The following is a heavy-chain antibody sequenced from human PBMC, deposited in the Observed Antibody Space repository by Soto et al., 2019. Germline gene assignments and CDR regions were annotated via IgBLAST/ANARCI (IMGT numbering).Heavy chain of an antibody. D-gene: IGHD6-25*01. CDR3: AKESAKAGSDFDY. V-gene: IGHV3-23*01. CDR1: GFTFNKYA. Sequence: PGGSLRLSCAASGFTFNKYAMSWVRQAPGKGLEWVSSISGSGGSTYYADSVKGRFTISRDNSKNTLYLQMNSLRAEDTALYYCAKESAKAGSDFDYWGQGTLVTVSS. CDR2: ISGSGGST. J-gene: IGHJ4*02.